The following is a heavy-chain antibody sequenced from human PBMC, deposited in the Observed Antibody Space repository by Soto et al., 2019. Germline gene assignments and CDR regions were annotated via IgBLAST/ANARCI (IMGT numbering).Heavy chain of an antibody. V-gene: IGHV4-61*01. CDR1: GGSVSSGSYY. CDR2: IYYSGST. D-gene: IGHD3-22*01. Sequence: SSETLSLTCTVSGGSVSSGSYYWSWIRQPPGKGLEWIGYIYYSGSTNYNPSLKSRVTISVDTSKNQFSLKLSSVTAADTAVYYCARTLSYYYDSSGQFDYWGQGTLVTVSS. CDR3: ARTLSYYYDSSGQFDY. J-gene: IGHJ4*02.